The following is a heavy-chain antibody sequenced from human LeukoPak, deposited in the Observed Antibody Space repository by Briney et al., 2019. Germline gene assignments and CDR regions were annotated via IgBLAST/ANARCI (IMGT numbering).Heavy chain of an antibody. Sequence: ASVKVSCKASGYTFTSYGISWVRQAPGQGLEWMGWISAYNGNTNYAQKLQGRVTMTTDTSTSTAYMELRSLRSDDTAVYYCARARDSSGYSYFDYWGQGTLVTVSS. V-gene: IGHV1-18*01. CDR2: ISAYNGNT. J-gene: IGHJ4*02. CDR3: ARARDSSGYSYFDY. CDR1: GYTFTSYG. D-gene: IGHD3-22*01.